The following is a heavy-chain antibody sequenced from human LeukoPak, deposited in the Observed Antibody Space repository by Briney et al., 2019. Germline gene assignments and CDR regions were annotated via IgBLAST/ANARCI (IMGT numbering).Heavy chain of an antibody. D-gene: IGHD1-26*01. CDR2: INQDVSQR. V-gene: IGHV3-7*01. J-gene: IGHJ5*02. Sequence: GGSLRLSCSASGFTFRNFWMTWVRQVPGKGLEWVANINQDVSQRYYVDSLKDRFTISRDDAKSSLYLQMNSLTPEDTGIYYCVRGYRNQWELWAWGQGTLVTVSS. CDR1: GFTFRNFW. CDR3: VRGYRNQWELWA.